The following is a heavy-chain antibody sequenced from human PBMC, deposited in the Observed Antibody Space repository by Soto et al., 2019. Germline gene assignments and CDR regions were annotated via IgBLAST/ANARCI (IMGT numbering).Heavy chain of an antibody. J-gene: IGHJ5*02. CDR1: GFIFSDDT. CDR3: GRDFRQLERLGRGWGGTDH. Sequence: EVQLVESGGGLVKPGGSLRLSSAGSGFIFSDDTINWVRQAPGQGLELVSSIYGSTTDIYYADSVKGRLTISRDNAKNSLCLKRNSLSTEATAVYYCGRDFRQLERLGRGWGGTDHWGQGTLVIVSS. V-gene: IGHV3-21*01. D-gene: IGHD1-1*01. CDR2: IYGSTTDI.